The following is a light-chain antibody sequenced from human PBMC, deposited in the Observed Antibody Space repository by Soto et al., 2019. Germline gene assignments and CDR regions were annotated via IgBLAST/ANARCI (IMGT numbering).Light chain of an antibody. CDR1: SSDIGGYNY. Sequence: QSALTQPASVSGSPGQSITISCTGTSSDIGGYNYVSWYQQHPGKVPKLIIFEVSTRPSGVSNRFSGSKSGSTASLTISGLQADDEADYYCSSFTTSTTLYVFGTGTKVTV. CDR2: EVS. V-gene: IGLV2-14*01. J-gene: IGLJ1*01. CDR3: SSFTTSTTLYV.